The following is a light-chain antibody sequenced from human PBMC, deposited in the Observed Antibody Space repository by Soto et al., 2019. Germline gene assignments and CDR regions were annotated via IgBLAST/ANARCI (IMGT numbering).Light chain of an antibody. Sequence: QSVLTQPSSVSAAPGQKVTISCSGSSSNIGNNYVSWYQQLPGTAPKLLIYANNKRPSGIPDRLSGSKSGTSATLGITGLQTGDEADYYCGTWDSSLSAVVFGGGTKVTVL. CDR2: ANN. V-gene: IGLV1-51*01. CDR1: SSNIGNNY. J-gene: IGLJ2*01. CDR3: GTWDSSLSAVV.